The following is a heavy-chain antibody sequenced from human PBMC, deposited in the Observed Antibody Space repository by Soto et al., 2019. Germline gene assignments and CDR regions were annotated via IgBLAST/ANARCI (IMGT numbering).Heavy chain of an antibody. CDR2: INHSGSP. D-gene: IGHD2-8*02. CDR1: GGSFSGYY. V-gene: IGHV4-34*01. Sequence: QVQLQQWGAGLLKPSETLSLTCAVYGGSFSGYYWTWIRQPPGTGLGWIGEINHSGSPNYNPSLKSRVTISVDTSKNQFSLKLTSVTAADTAVYYCARDKITGLFDYWGQGTLVTVSS. J-gene: IGHJ4*02. CDR3: ARDKITGLFDY.